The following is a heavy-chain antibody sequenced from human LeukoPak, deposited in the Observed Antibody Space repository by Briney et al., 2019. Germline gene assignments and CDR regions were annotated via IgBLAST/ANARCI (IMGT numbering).Heavy chain of an antibody. CDR2: IWYDGSNK. Sequence: SGGSLRLSCAASGFTFSSYWMSWVRQAPGKGLEWVAVIWYDGSNKYYADSVKGRFTISRDNSKNTLYLQMNSLRAEDTAVYYCAKERRELLLGSEFDSWGQGNLVTVYS. CDR3: AKERRELLLGSEFDS. CDR1: GFTFSSYW. D-gene: IGHD1-26*01. J-gene: IGHJ4*02. V-gene: IGHV3-33*06.